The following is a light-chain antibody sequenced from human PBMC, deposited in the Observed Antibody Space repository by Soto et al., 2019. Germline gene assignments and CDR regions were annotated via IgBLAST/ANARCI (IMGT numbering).Light chain of an antibody. CDR3: SSYTSSSTLPYV. Sequence: QSVLTQPASVSGSPGQSITISCTGTSSDVGGYNYVSWYQQHPGKAPKLMIYDVSNRPSGVSNRFSGFKSGNTASLTISGLQAEDEADYYCSSYTSSSTLPYVFGTGTKVTV. CDR1: SSDVGGYNY. V-gene: IGLV2-14*01. CDR2: DVS. J-gene: IGLJ1*01.